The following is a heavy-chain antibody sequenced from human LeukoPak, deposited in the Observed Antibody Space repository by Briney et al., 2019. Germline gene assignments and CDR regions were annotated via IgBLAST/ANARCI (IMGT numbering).Heavy chain of an antibody. CDR2: IYYSGST. J-gene: IGHJ5*02. CDR1: GGSISSSSYY. CDR3: ARHSTYYYGSGSYLGWFDP. Sequence: ASETLSLTCTVSGGSISSSSYYWGWIRQPPGKGLEWIVSIYYSGSTYYNPSLKSRVTISVDTSKNQFSLKLSSVAAADTAVYYCARHSTYYYGSGSYLGWFDPWGQGTLVTVSS. D-gene: IGHD3-10*01. V-gene: IGHV4-39*01.